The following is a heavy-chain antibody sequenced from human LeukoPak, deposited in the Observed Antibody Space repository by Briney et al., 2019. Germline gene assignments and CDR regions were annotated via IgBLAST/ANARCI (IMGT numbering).Heavy chain of an antibody. CDR1: GGSISSSSYF. Sequence: SETLSLTCTVSGGSISSSSYFWGWIRQPPGKGLEWIGSISYSGSTYYNPSLKSRLTISVDTFKNQFSLKLSSVTAADTAVYYCASLYYDGSGDFDYWGQGTLVTVSS. V-gene: IGHV4-39*01. CDR2: ISYSGST. D-gene: IGHD3-22*01. J-gene: IGHJ4*02. CDR3: ASLYYDGSGDFDY.